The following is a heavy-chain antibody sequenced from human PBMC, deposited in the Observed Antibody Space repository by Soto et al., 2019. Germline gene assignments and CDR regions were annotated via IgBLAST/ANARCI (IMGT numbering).Heavy chain of an antibody. Sequence: GGSLRLSCAASGFTFSSYGMHWVRQAPGKGLEWVAVISYDGSNKYYADSVKGRFTISRDNSKNTLYLQMDSLRAEDTAVYYCAKGLYDSSGYWGADIWGQGTMVTVSS. CDR2: ISYDGSNK. CDR3: AKGLYDSSGYWGADI. CDR1: GFTFSSYG. D-gene: IGHD3-22*01. V-gene: IGHV3-30*18. J-gene: IGHJ3*02.